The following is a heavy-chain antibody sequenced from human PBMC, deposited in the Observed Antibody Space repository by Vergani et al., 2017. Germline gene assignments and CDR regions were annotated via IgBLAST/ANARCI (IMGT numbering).Heavy chain of an antibody. CDR1: GSTVSSYA. J-gene: IGHJ3*01. Sequence: EGQLLGSGGKLVQPGGALRLSCAASGSTVSSYAMNWVRQAPGKGVGGVSYISRSSSTIYYADSVKGRFTISRDNAKNSLFLEMNSLRFEDTAVYFCTKGSVYYHDSAGHGYDPYTGFDLWGQGTLVTVSS. D-gene: IGHD5-12*01. V-gene: IGHV3-48*04. CDR3: TKGSVYYHDSAGHGYDPYTGFDL. CDR2: ISRSSSTI.